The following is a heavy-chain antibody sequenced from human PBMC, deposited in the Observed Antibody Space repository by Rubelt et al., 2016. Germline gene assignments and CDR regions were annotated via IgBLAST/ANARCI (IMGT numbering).Heavy chain of an antibody. CDR3: ARAEDEWFDP. V-gene: IGHV4-59*01. J-gene: IGHJ5*02. D-gene: IGHD2-15*01. Sequence: QVQLQESGPGLVKPSETLSLTCTVSGGSISSYYWSWIRQPPGKGLEWIGYIFYSGSTNYNPSLKSRVTISVDTSKNQFSLKLSSVTAADTAVYYCARAEDEWFDPWGQGTLVTVSS. CDR1: GGSISSYY. CDR2: IFYSGST.